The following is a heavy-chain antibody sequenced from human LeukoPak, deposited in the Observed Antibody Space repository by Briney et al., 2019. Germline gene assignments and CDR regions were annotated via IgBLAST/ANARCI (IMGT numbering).Heavy chain of an antibody. Sequence: SETLSLTCTVSGGSVSSGSYYWSWIRQPPGKGLEWIGYIYYSGSTYYNPSLKSRVTISVDTSKNQFSLKLSSVTAADTAVYYCARVGDIVVVPAAMRGGWFDPWGQGTLVTVSS. V-gene: IGHV4-61*01. CDR3: ARVGDIVVVPAAMRGGWFDP. D-gene: IGHD2-2*01. J-gene: IGHJ5*02. CDR1: GGSVSSGSYY. CDR2: IYYSGST.